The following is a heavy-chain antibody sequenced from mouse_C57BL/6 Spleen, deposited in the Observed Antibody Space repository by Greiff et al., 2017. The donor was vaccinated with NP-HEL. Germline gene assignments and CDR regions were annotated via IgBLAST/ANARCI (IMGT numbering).Heavy chain of an antibody. CDR3: ARRWLLRGGAMDY. J-gene: IGHJ4*01. V-gene: IGHV5-17*01. CDR2: ISSGSSTI. CDR1: GFTFSDYG. Sequence: EVQLVESGGGLVKPGGSLKLSCAASGFTFSDYGMHWVRQAPEKGLEWVAYISSGSSTIYYADTVKGRFTISRDNAKNTLFLQMTSLRSEDTAMYYCARRWLLRGGAMDYWGQGTSVTVSS. D-gene: IGHD2-3*01.